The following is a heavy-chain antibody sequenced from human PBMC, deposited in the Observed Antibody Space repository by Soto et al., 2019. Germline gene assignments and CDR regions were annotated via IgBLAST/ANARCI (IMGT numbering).Heavy chain of an antibody. CDR1: GGTFSSYA. V-gene: IGHV1-69*13. J-gene: IGHJ5*02. CDR2: IIPTFGTA. CDR3: ARALGYCSSTSCYYNWFDP. D-gene: IGHD2-2*01. Sequence: ASVKVSCKASGGTFSSYAISWVRQAPGQGLEWMGGIIPTFGTANYAQKFQGRVTITADESTSTAYMELSSLRSEDTAVYYCARALGYCSSTSCYYNWFDPWGQGTLVTVSS.